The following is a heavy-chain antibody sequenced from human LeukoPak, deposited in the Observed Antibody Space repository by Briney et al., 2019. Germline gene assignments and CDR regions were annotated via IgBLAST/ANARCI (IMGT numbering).Heavy chain of an antibody. CDR1: GYTFTGYY. CDR3: ARDGEERYYYFYYMDV. V-gene: IGHV1-2*02. CDR2: INPKSGGT. D-gene: IGHD3-10*01. Sequence: ASVKVSCKASGYTFTGYYMHWARQAPGQGLEWMGWINPKSGGTNYAQKFQGRVTLTRDTSISTAYMELSRLRDDDTAVYYCARDGEERYYYFYYMDVWGKGTTVTVSS. J-gene: IGHJ6*03.